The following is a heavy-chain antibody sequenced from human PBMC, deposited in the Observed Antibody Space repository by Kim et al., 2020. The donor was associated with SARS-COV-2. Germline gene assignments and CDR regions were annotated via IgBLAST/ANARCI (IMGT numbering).Heavy chain of an antibody. D-gene: IGHD6-13*01. Sequence: SVKVSCKASGDTFSSYAMHWVRQAPGQGLEWMGWINPIYGTTNYAQKFQGRVTITADESTSTAYMELSSLRSEDTAVYYCATEDRGAAAENWCFDLWGRGTMVTVSS. CDR3: ATEDRGAAAENWCFDL. CDR1: GDTFSSYA. V-gene: IGHV1-69*13. J-gene: IGHJ2*01. CDR2: INPIYGTT.